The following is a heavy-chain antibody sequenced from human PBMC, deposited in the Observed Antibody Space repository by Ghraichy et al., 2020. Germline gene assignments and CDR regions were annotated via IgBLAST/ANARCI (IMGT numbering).Heavy chain of an antibody. Sequence: ASVKVSCKASGNTFTGYFMHWVRQAPGQGLEWMGRISPKNGDINYAQKFQGRVTMTRDTSITTAYMELSSLRSDDTAVYYCAADYYGSGSHAYDIWVQGTMVTVSS. V-gene: IGHV1-2*06. CDR3: AADYYGSGSHAYDI. CDR2: ISPKNGDI. J-gene: IGHJ3*02. D-gene: IGHD3-10*01. CDR1: GNTFTGYF.